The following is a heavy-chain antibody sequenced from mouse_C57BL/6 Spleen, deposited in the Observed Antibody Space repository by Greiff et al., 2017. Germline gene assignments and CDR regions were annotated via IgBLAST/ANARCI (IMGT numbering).Heavy chain of an antibody. V-gene: IGHV8-12*01. CDR2: IYWGGDK. Sequence: QVTLKESGPGILQSSQTLSLTCSFSGFSLSTYGMGVGWIRQPPGKGLEWLAHIYWGGDKRYNPFLKSRLTIDKYTSRNQVLLRSLSVDTADTATCDCARSDSNVSMDDWGKGTSVTVSS. CDR3: ARSDSNVSMDD. D-gene: IGHD2-5*01. CDR1: GFSLSTYGMG. J-gene: IGHJ4*01.